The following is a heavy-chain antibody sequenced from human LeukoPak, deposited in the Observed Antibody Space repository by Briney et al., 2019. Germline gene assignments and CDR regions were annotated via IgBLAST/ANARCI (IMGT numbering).Heavy chain of an antibody. CDR3: ARGDDYGDYRIYFDY. D-gene: IGHD4-17*01. CDR2: ISTSSSYI. J-gene: IGHJ4*02. Sequence: GGSLRLSCAASGFTFSSYSMNWVRQAPGKGLEWVSSISTSSSYIHYADSVKGRFTISRDDAKNSLYLQMNSLRAEDTAVYYCARGDDYGDYRIYFDYWGQGTLVTVSS. CDR1: GFTFSSYS. V-gene: IGHV3-21*01.